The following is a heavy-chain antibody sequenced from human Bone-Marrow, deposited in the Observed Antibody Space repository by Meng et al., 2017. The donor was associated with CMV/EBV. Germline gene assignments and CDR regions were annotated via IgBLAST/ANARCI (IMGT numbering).Heavy chain of an antibody. D-gene: IGHD2-8*01. V-gene: IGHV3-53*01. CDR3: ARAPCRLGVCYMYGSYYGMDV. CDR1: GFTVSSNY. CDR2: IYSGGRT. J-gene: IGHJ6*02. Sequence: GGSLRLSCAASGFTVSSNYMSWVRQAPGKGLEWVSVIYSGGRTYYADSVKGRFTISRDNSKNTLYLQMNSLIAEDTAVYYCARAPCRLGVCYMYGSYYGMDVWGQGTTVTVSS.